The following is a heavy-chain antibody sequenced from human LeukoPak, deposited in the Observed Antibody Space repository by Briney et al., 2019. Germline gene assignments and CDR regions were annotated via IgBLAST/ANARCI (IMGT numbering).Heavy chain of an antibody. J-gene: IGHJ6*02. V-gene: IGHV4-4*07. Sequence: PSETLSLTCTVSGGSISSYYWSWIRQPAGKGLEWIGRIYTSGSTNYNPSLKSRVTMSVDTSKNQFSLKLSSVTAADTAVYHCARDEDSSTNYYYYGMDVWGQGTTVTVSS. CDR1: GGSISSYY. D-gene: IGHD6-6*01. CDR3: ARDEDSSTNYYYYGMDV. CDR2: IYTSGST.